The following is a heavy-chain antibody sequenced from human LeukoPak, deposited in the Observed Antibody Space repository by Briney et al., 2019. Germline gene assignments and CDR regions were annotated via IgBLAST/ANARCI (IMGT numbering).Heavy chain of an antibody. D-gene: IGHD5-24*01. J-gene: IGHJ3*02. CDR2: ISGNGGST. CDR1: GFTFSSFA. Sequence: PGGSLRLSCAASGFTFSSFAMSWVRQAPGKGLDWVSAISGNGGSTYYADSVKGRFTISRDNAKNSLYLQMNSLRAEDTAVYYCAKDRIYHNSPARFDAFDIWGQGTMVTVSS. CDR3: AKDRIYHNSPARFDAFDI. V-gene: IGHV3-23*01.